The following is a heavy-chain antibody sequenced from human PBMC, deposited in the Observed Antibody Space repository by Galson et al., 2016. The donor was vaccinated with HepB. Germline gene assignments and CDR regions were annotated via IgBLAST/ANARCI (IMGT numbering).Heavy chain of an antibody. CDR2: INQDGNEK. V-gene: IGHV3-7*01. D-gene: IGHD3-9*01. CDR1: GFTFSRSW. Sequence: SLRLSCAVSGFTFSRSWMTWVRQILGTGLEWVANINQDGNEKYYVDSVKGRFTISRDNAKNSLYLQINTLRAEDTAVYYCARDRGFSDWLPIAAHYYGMDVWGLGTTVTVSS. CDR3: ARDRGFSDWLPIAAHYYGMDV. J-gene: IGHJ6*02.